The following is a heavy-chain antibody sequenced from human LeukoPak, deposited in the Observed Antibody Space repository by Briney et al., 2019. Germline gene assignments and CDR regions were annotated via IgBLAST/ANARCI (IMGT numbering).Heavy chain of an antibody. J-gene: IGHJ4*02. CDR3: ASHTETFDY. CDR2: IHYSGST. CDR1: GGSISRSSYY. V-gene: IGHV4-61*03. Sequence: SETLSLTCTVSGGSISRSSYYWSWIRQPPGKGLEWIGYIHYSGSTNYSPSLKSRVTISLDTSKNHFSLKLSSVTAADTAIYYCASHTETFDYWGQGTLVTVSS.